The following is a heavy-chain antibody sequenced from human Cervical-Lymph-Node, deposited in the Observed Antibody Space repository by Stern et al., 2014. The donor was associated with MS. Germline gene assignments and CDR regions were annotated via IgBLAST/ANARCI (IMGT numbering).Heavy chain of an antibody. Sequence: QVQLEESGGGLVKPGGSLRLSCEASGFSFSDYYMSWIRQAPGKGLEWLSYIGSRGSSVYYAESVKGRFTISRDNARNSLFLQMDSLRSEDTALYYCARGHHYGDKRSWFDPWGQGILVTVSS. D-gene: IGHD4-17*01. CDR2: IGSRGSSV. V-gene: IGHV3-11*01. CDR3: ARGHHYGDKRSWFDP. J-gene: IGHJ5*02. CDR1: GFSFSDYY.